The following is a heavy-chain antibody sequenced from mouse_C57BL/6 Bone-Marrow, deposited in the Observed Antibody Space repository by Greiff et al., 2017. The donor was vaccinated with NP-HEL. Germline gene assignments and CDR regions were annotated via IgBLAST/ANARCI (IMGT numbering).Heavy chain of an antibody. Sequence: EVHLVESGGGLVQPGGSLKLSCAASGFTFSDYYMYWVRQTPEKRLEWVAYISNGGGSTYYPDTVKGRFTISRDNAKNTLYLQMSRLKSEDTAMYYCASPFYDGYYRGFFAYWGQGTLVTVSA. CDR1: GFTFSDYY. V-gene: IGHV5-12*01. CDR3: ASPFYDGYYRGFFAY. J-gene: IGHJ3*01. D-gene: IGHD2-3*01. CDR2: ISNGGGST.